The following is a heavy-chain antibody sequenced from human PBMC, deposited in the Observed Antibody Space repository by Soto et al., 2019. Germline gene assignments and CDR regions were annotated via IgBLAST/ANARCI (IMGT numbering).Heavy chain of an antibody. Sequence: QVQLVESGGGVVQPGRSLRLSCAASGFTFSSYGIHWVRQAPGKGLEWVALISHDGTDKYYADSVKGRFTISRGNFKNTLYLQMSSLRPEDTAVYYCVKERYAQLWLEDYGMDVWGQGTTVTV. CDR3: VKERYAQLWLEDYGMDV. CDR2: ISHDGTDK. CDR1: GFTFSSYG. J-gene: IGHJ6*02. V-gene: IGHV3-30*18. D-gene: IGHD5-18*01.